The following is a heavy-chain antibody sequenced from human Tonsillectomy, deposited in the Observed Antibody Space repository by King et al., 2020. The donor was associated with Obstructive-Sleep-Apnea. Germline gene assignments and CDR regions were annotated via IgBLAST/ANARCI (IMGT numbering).Heavy chain of an antibody. V-gene: IGHV3-66*01. CDR3: ARGHYDVLTGYYSSP. D-gene: IGHD3-9*01. CDR2: IYSGGTT. J-gene: IGHJ5*02. CDR1: GFTVSSNY. Sequence: VQLVESGGGLVQPGGSLRLSCAASGFTVSSNYMSWVRQAPGKGLEWVSVIYSGGTTYYADSVKGRFTISSDNSKNTLYLQMNSLSADDTAVYYCARGHYDVLTGYYSSPWGQGTLVTVSS.